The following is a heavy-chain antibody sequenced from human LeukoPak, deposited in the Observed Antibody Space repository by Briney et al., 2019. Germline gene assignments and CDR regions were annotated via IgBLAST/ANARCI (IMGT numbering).Heavy chain of an antibody. D-gene: IGHD2-21*02. CDR3: VGSAVVPAMEYWYIDL. J-gene: IGHJ2*01. CDR1: GGSLSRYY. CDR2: VNHRGGL. V-gene: IGHV4-34*01. Sequence: SETLSLTCAVYGGSLSRYYWAWMRQPPGKGLEWIGEVNHRGGLNYNPSLKSRVTISVDTSKNQLSLKLNSVPAADTATYFCVGSAVVPAMEYWYIDLWGRGTLVTVSS.